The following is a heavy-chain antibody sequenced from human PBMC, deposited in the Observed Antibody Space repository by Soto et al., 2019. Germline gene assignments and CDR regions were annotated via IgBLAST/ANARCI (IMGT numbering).Heavy chain of an antibody. CDR2: IIPIPGIA. D-gene: IGHD3-22*01. J-gene: IGHJ3*02. V-gene: IGHV1-69*08. CDR3: ARDLSYDSSGSPDAFDI. Sequence: QVQLVQSGAEVKKPGSSVKVSCKASGGTFSSYTISWVRQAPGQGREWMGRIIPIPGIANYAQKFQGRVTITADKSTSTAYMELSSLRSEDTAVYYCARDLSYDSSGSPDAFDIWGQGTMVTVSS. CDR1: GGTFSSYT.